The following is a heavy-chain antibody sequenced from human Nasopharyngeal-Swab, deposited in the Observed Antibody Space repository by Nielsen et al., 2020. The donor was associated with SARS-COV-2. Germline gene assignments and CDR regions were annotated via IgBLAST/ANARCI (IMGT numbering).Heavy chain of an antibody. CDR3: AKLGSGSYPFDY. V-gene: IGHV3-9*01. Sequence: SLKISCAASGFTFDDHAMHWVRQAPGKGLEWVSGISWNSGSIGYADSVKGRFTISRDNAKNSLYLQMNSLRAEDTALYYCAKLGSGSYPFDYWGQGTLVTVSS. CDR2: ISWNSGSI. D-gene: IGHD1-26*01. CDR1: GFTFDDHA. J-gene: IGHJ4*02.